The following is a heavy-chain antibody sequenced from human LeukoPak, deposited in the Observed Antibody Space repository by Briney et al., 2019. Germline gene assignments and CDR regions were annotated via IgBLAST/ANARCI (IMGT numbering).Heavy chain of an antibody. CDR1: GFTFSSYW. CDR3: ARESGWGLPHAFDF. J-gene: IGHJ3*01. V-gene: IGHV3-15*01. D-gene: IGHD3-3*01. Sequence: PGGSLRLSCAASGFTFSSYWMSWVRQAPGKGLEWVGRIRSKADGGTTDYVAPVKGRFTISRDDSKNTLYLQMNSLRAEDTAVYYCARESGWGLPHAFDFWGQGTMVTVSS. CDR2: IRSKADGGTT.